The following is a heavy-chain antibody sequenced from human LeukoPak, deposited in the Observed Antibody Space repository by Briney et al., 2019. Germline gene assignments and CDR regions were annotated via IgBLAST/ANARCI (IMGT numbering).Heavy chain of an antibody. J-gene: IGHJ4*02. CDR2: INPSGGST. CDR3: ERDRWYFDDRSGSNRYFDS. V-gene: IGHV1-46*01. Sequence: GASVKLSCKASGYTFTSYYMHWVRQAPGQGLEWMGIINPSGGSTSYAKKFQGRVTMTRDMSTSTVYMEMSSLRSEDTAVYYCERDRWYFDDRSGSNRYFDSWGQGTQVTVSS. D-gene: IGHD3-22*01. CDR1: GYTFTSYY.